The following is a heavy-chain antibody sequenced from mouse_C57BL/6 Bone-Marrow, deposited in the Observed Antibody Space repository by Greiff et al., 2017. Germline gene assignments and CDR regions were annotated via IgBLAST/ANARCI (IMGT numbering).Heavy chain of an antibody. CDR2: IHPNSGST. J-gene: IGHJ2*01. D-gene: IGHD2-3*01. CDR1: GYTFTSYW. CDR3: ARGDGDKNGYFDD. Sequence: QVQLQQPGAELVKPGASVKLSCKASGYTFTSYWMHWVKQRPGQGLEWIGMIHPNSGSTNYNEKFKSKATLTVDKSSSTAYMQLSNLTAEDSAVYYCARGDGDKNGYFDDWGQGTTLTVSS. V-gene: IGHV1-64*01.